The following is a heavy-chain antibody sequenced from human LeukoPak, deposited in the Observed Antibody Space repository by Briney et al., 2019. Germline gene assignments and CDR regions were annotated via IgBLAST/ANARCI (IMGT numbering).Heavy chain of an antibody. D-gene: IGHD6-13*01. CDR2: ISAYDGNT. CDR3: ARGDALSSAWPFEK. V-gene: IGHV1-18*01. J-gene: IGHJ4*02. CDR1: GYTFGTSG. Sequence: ASVKVSCNTSGYTFGTSGISWVRQAPGQGLEWMGWISAYDGNTKYAQKVQGRVTMTTDTSTSTAYMELKSLTSDDTAIYYCARGDALSSAWPFEKWGQGTLVTVSS.